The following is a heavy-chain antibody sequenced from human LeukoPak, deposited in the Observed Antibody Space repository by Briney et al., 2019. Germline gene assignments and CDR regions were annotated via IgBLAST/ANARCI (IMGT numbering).Heavy chain of an antibody. CDR3: TTEKDTGSYGGAFDI. V-gene: IGHV3-15*01. Sequence: GGSLRLSCAASGFTFSNAWMSWVRQAPGKGLEWVGRIKSKTDGGTTDYAAPVKGRFTISRDDSKNTLYLQMNSLKTEDAAVYYCTTEKDTGSYGGAFDIWGQGTMVTVSS. CDR2: IKSKTDGGTT. D-gene: IGHD1-26*01. CDR1: GFTFSNAW. J-gene: IGHJ3*02.